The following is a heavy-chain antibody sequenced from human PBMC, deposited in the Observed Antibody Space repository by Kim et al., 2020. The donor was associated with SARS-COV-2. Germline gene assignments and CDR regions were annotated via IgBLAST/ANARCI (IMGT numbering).Heavy chain of an antibody. V-gene: IGHV1-3*01. CDR3: AREHVRFSPIFHYYYYYGMDV. D-gene: IGHD2-21*01. Sequence: ASVKVSCKASGYTFTSYAMHWVRQAPGQRLEWMGWINAGNGNTKYSQKFQGRVTITRDTSASTAYMELSSLRSEDTAVYYCAREHVRFSPIFHYYYYYGMDVWGQGTTVTVSS. CDR1: GYTFTSYA. J-gene: IGHJ6*02. CDR2: INAGNGNT.